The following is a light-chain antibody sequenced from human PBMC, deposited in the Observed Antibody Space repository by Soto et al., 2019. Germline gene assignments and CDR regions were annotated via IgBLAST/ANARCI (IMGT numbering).Light chain of an antibody. Sequence: DIQMTQSPSTLSASAGDTVTITCRASQSISTFLAWYQQTPGKAPKLLIFDASSLKSGVPSRFRGSGSGTEFTLTISRLQPDDFATYYCQQYDSYSWTFGQGTKVDIK. CDR1: QSISTF. CDR2: DAS. CDR3: QQYDSYSWT. J-gene: IGKJ1*01. V-gene: IGKV1-5*01.